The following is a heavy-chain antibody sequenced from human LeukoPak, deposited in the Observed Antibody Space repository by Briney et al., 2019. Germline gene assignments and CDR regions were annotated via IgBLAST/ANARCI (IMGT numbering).Heavy chain of an antibody. J-gene: IGHJ4*02. Sequence: RSGGSLRLSCAASGFTFSSYGMHWVRQAPGKGLEWVAFIRYDGSNKYYADSVKGRFTISRDNSKNTLYLQMNSLRAEDTAVYYCATPRDIVVVPAAIGYWGQGTMVTVSS. D-gene: IGHD2-2*01. CDR3: ATPRDIVVVPAAIGY. CDR1: GFTFSSYG. V-gene: IGHV3-30*02. CDR2: IRYDGSNK.